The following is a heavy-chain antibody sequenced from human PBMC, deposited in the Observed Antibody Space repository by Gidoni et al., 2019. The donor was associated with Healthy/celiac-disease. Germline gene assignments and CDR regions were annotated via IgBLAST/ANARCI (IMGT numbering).Heavy chain of an antibody. CDR2: ISYEGRNT. CDR3: AKGKIYFDY. CDR1: AFTFSSYG. V-gene: IGHV3-30*18. Sequence: QVQLVASGGGVVQPGSYLGHSCAAYAFTFSSYGMHWVRQAPGRGLEWVSYISYEGRNTYYADAVKGRFTISRDNSKNTLYLQMNSLRAEDTAVYYCAKGKIYFDYWGQGTLVTVSS. J-gene: IGHJ4*02.